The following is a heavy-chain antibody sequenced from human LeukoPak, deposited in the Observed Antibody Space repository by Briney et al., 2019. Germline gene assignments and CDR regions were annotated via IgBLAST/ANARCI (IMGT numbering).Heavy chain of an antibody. D-gene: IGHD3-10*01. CDR3: AKDDISMVRGAEGVFDY. J-gene: IGHJ4*02. Sequence: PGASLRLSCAASGFIFSNYAMSWVRQAPGKGLEWVAVISYDGSNKYYADSVKGRFTISRDNSKNTLYLQMNSLRAEDTAVYYCAKDDISMVRGAEGVFDYWGQGTLVTVSS. CDR2: ISYDGSNK. V-gene: IGHV3-30*18. CDR1: GFIFSNYA.